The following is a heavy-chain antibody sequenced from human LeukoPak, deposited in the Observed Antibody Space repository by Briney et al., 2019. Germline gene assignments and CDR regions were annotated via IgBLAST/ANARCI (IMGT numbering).Heavy chain of an antibody. V-gene: IGHV4-39*01. D-gene: IGHD3-10*01. Sequence: PSETLSLTCTVSGGSISSSSYYWGWIRQPPGKGLEWIGSIYYSGSTCHNPSLKSRVTISVDTSKNQFSLKLSSVTAADTAVYYCARLSRLWFGASGFDPRGQGTLVTVSS. CDR1: GGSISSSSYY. J-gene: IGHJ5*02. CDR3: ARLSRLWFGASGFDP. CDR2: IYYSGST.